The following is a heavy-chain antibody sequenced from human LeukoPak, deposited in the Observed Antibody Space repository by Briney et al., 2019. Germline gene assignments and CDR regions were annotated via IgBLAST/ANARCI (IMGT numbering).Heavy chain of an antibody. CDR2: ISGSGGGT. V-gene: IGHV3-23*01. J-gene: IGHJ4*02. CDR1: GFTFSSYA. CDR3: AKAYDLLTGSPRLRAFDY. D-gene: IGHD3-9*01. Sequence: GGSQRLSCAASGFTFSSYAMTWVRQAPGKGLDWASAISGSGGGTYYADSVKGRFTISRDNSKNTLYLQMNSLRAEDTAVYYCAKAYDLLTGSPRLRAFDYWGQGTLVTVSS.